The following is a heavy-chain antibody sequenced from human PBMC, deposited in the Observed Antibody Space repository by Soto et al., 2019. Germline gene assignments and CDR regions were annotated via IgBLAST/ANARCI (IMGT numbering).Heavy chain of an antibody. CDR1: GFSLSNGRMA. Sequence: QVTLKESGPVLVKPIETLTLTCTVSGFSLSNGRMAVSWIRQPPGKALEWLAHIFSNDDKSYSTSLKTSLTISKDTSKSQVVLTMTNVDPVDTATYYCARTGYSIVGIYFDYWGQGTLVTVSS. J-gene: IGHJ4*02. CDR3: ARTGYSIVGIYFDY. V-gene: IGHV2-26*01. D-gene: IGHD6-13*01. CDR2: IFSNDDK.